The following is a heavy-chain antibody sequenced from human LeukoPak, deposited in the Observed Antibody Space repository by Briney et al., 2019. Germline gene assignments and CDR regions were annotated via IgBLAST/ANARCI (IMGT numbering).Heavy chain of an antibody. D-gene: IGHD6-19*01. CDR3: ARESGWTVDY. CDR2: ISSSISNT. J-gene: IGHJ4*02. CDR1: GFTFSFYS. Sequence: QSGGSLRLSCAASGFTFSFYSMNWVRQAPGKGLEWVSYISSSISNTHYADSVKGRFTLSRDNAKNSLYLQMNSLRDEDTAVYFCARESGWTVDYWGQGTPVTVSS. V-gene: IGHV3-48*02.